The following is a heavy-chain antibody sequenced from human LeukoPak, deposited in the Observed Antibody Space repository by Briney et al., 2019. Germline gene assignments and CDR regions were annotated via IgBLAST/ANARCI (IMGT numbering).Heavy chain of an antibody. J-gene: IGHJ4*02. D-gene: IGHD3-22*01. CDR2: IYYSGST. V-gene: IGHV4-59*01. Sequence: GSLRLSCAASGFTFSSYAMSWIRQPPGKGLEWIGYIYYSGSTNYNPSLKSRVTISVDTSKNQFSLKLSSVTAADTAVYYCARAGYYDSSGYYDYWGQGTLVTVSS. CDR3: ARAGYYDSSGYYDY. CDR1: GFTFSSYA.